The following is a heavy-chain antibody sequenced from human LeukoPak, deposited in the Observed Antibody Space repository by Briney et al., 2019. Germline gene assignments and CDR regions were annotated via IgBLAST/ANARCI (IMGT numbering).Heavy chain of an antibody. CDR1: GGSISSGGYS. J-gene: IGHJ6*02. CDR3: ARDPLFGVVIDYYYGMDV. Sequence: PSQTLSLTCAVSGGSISSGGYSWSWIRQPPGKGLEWIGYIYHSGSTYYNPSLKSRVTISVDRSKNQFSLKLSSVTAADTAVYYCARDPLFGVVIDYYYGMDVWGQGTTVTVSS. V-gene: IGHV4-30-2*01. CDR2: IYHSGST. D-gene: IGHD3-3*01.